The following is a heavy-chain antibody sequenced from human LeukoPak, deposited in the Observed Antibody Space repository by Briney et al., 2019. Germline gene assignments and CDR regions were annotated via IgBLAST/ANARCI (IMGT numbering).Heavy chain of an antibody. CDR2: IYYSGST. CDR3: VRRDNTGWNYFDY. Sequence: SETLSLTCTVSGGSINSHYRSWIWQPPGKGLEWIGDIYYSGSTKYNPSLKSRVTISVDTSKNHLSLKLSSVLAADTAIYYCVRRDNTGWNYFDYWGQGILVTVSS. V-gene: IGHV4-59*08. D-gene: IGHD6-19*01. J-gene: IGHJ4*02. CDR1: GGSINSHY.